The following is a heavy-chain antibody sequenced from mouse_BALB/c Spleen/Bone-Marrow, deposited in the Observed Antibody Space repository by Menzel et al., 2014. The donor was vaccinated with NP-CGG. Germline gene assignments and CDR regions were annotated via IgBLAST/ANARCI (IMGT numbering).Heavy chain of an antibody. CDR2: IYPGSGNT. V-gene: IGHV1-63*01. CDR1: GYAFTNYW. J-gene: IGHJ2*01. Sequence: QVHVKQSGTELVRPGTSVKISCKASGYAFTNYWLGWVKQRPGHGLEWIGDIYPGSGNTYYNEKFKGKATLTADKSSSTAYMQLSGVTSEDSAVYFCARRRSLDYWGQGTTLTVSS. CDR3: ARRRSLDY.